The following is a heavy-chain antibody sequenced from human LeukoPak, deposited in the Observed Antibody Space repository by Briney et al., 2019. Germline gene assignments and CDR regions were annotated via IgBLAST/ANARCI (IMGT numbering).Heavy chain of an antibody. V-gene: IGHV4-59*01. CDR2: IYYSGST. CDR3: ARAPPPYRSSWDYYFDY. CDR1: GGSISSYY. D-gene: IGHD6-13*01. Sequence: SETLSLTCTVSGGSISSYYWSWIRQPPGKGLEWIGYIYYSGSTNYNPSLKSRVTISVDTSKNQFSLKLSSVTAADTAVYYCARAPPPYRSSWDYYFDYWGQGTLVTVSS. J-gene: IGHJ4*02.